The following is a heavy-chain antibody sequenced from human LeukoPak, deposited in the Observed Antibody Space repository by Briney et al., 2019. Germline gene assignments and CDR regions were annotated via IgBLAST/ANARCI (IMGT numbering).Heavy chain of an antibody. CDR1: GYSISSCDY. Sequence: SETLSLTCAVSGYSISSCDYCGWIRQPPGKGLEGIGSIYHSGSTYYNPSLKSRFTISVDTSKNKYSLHLSSVTAADTAVYYCARQIRITMVRGVAGYWGQGTLVTVSS. CDR3: ARQIRITMVRGVAGY. V-gene: IGHV4-38-2*01. J-gene: IGHJ4*02. CDR2: IYHSGST. D-gene: IGHD3-10*01.